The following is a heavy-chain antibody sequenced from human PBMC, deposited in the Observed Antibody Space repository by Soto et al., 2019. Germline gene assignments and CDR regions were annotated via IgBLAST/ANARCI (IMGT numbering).Heavy chain of an antibody. Sequence: QVQLAESGGGVVQPGRSQRLSCAASGCTFSSYAMHWVRQAPGKGLEWVAVISYDGNDESYTDSVKGRFTISRDTSKNTLYLQMNSLRPEDTAVYYCAKDRTSNFWSAYFDSWGQGTLIAVSS. CDR1: GCTFSSYA. V-gene: IGHV3-30-3*01. D-gene: IGHD3-3*01. J-gene: IGHJ4*02. CDR2: ISYDGNDE. CDR3: AKDRTSNFWSAYFDS.